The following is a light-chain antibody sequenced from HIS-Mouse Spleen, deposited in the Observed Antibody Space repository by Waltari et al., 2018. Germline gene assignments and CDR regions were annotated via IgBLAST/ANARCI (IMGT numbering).Light chain of an antibody. CDR1: ALPKKS. CDR3: YSTDSSGNHRV. CDR2: EDS. J-gene: IGLJ2*01. V-gene: IGLV3-10*01. Sequence: SSELTQPPSVSVSTRQTARITCPGAALPKKSASWYQQKSGQAPVLVIYEDSKRPSGIPERFSGSSSGTMATLTISGAQVEDEADYYCYSTDSSGNHRVFGGGTKLTVL.